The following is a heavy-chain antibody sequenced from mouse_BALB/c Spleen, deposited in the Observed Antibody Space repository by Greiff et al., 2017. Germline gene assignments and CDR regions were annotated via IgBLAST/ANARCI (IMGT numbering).Heavy chain of an antibody. J-gene: IGHJ4*01. CDR3: ARGGNSDY. CDR2: ISSGSSTI. D-gene: IGHD2-1*01. CDR1: GFTFSSFG. V-gene: IGHV5-17*02. Sequence: EVQVVESGGGLVQPGGSRKLSCAASGFTFSSFGMHWVRQAPEKGLEWVAYISSGSSTIYYADTVKGRFTISRDNPKNTLFLQMTSLRSEDTAMYYCARGGNSDYWGQGTSVTVSS.